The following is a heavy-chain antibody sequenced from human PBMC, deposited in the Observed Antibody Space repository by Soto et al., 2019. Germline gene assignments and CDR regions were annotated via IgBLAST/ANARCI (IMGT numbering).Heavy chain of an antibody. Sequence: GGSLRLSCAASGFTFSSYSMNWVRQAPGKGLEWVSSISSSSSYIYYADSVKGRFTISRDNAKNSLYLQMNSLRAEDTAVYYCARSVAAEDPHYYYYYMDVWGKGTTVTVSS. V-gene: IGHV3-21*01. CDR3: ARSVAAEDPHYYYYYMDV. CDR1: GFTFSSYS. D-gene: IGHD2-15*01. J-gene: IGHJ6*03. CDR2: ISSSSSYI.